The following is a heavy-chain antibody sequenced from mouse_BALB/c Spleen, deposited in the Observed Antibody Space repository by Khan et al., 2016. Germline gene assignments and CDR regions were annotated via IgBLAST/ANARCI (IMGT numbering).Heavy chain of an antibody. Sequence: EVELVETGGGLVKPGGSLKLSCAASGFTFSSYAMYWVCQTPEKRLHWVASISSGGSTYYTDSVKGRFTISRDNVRNILYLQMSSLRSEDTAMYYCAREENAMDYWGQGTSVTVSS. J-gene: IGHJ4*01. CDR2: ISSGGST. V-gene: IGHV5-6-5*01. CDR3: AREENAMDY. CDR1: GFTFSSYA.